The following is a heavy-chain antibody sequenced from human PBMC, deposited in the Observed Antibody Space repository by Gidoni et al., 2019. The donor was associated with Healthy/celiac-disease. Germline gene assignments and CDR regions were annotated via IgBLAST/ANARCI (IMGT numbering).Heavy chain of an antibody. CDR2: IWYDGGNI. CDR1: GLTYIGYC. CDR3: AREWYYYDSSGFPQNWIDA. D-gene: IGHD3-22*01. V-gene: IGHV3-33*01. Sequence: QVPLVASGGGVVQPGRSLRLSCAAYGLTYIGYCMHWVRQAPGKGLEWVAVIWYDGGNICYADAVKGRFAISRDKSKNRLYRQMNSVRTEYTAVYYGAREWYYYDSSGFPQNWIDAWGQGTLVTVSS. J-gene: IGHJ5*02.